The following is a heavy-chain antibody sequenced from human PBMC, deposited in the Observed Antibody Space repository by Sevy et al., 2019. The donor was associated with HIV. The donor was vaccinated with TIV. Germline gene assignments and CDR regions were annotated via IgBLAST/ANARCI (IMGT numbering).Heavy chain of an antibody. V-gene: IGHV3-20*01. J-gene: IGHJ3*01. CDR1: GFTFPDYV. CDR3: ARSTYYYDTTGYGAFDL. Sequence: GGSLRLSCAASGFTFPDYVMSWVRQPPGKGLEWVSGINWNGDNTGYGDSLKGRFTISRDNAKNSLYLQIDSLRAEDTALYHCARSTYYYDTTGYGAFDLWGQGTMVTVSS. CDR2: INWNGDNT. D-gene: IGHD3-22*01.